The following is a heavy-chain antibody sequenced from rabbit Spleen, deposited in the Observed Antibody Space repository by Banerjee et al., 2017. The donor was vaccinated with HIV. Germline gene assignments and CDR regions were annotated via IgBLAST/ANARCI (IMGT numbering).Heavy chain of an antibody. CDR2: IYAGSTGTT. Sequence: QEQLEESGGDLVKPGASLTLTCTASKFSFSSVHWIYWVRQAPGKGLEWIGTIYAGSTGTTDYASWAKGRFTISKTSSTTVTLQMTSLTAADTATYFCARDTGSSFSSYGMDLWGPGTLVTVS. D-gene: IGHD8-1*01. J-gene: IGHJ6*01. V-gene: IGHV1S45*01. CDR3: ARDTGSSFSSYGMDL. CDR1: KFSFSSVHW.